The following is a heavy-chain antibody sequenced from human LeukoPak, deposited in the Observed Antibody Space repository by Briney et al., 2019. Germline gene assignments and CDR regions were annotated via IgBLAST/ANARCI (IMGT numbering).Heavy chain of an antibody. J-gene: IGHJ4*02. CDR1: GFTFSNYA. CDR3: AKDLAGSGSYSFDY. Sequence: GGSLRLSCAASGFTFSNYAMTWVRQAPGKGLEWVSTIGGGGRSTYFADSVRGRFTISRDNSKNTLYLQMNSLRAEDTAVYYCAKDLAGSGSYSFDYWGQGTLVTVSS. D-gene: IGHD1-26*01. V-gene: IGHV3-23*01. CDR2: IGGGGRST.